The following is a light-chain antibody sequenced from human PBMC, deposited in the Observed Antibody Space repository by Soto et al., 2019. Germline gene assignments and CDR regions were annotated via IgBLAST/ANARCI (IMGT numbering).Light chain of an antibody. J-gene: IGLJ2*01. Sequence: QPVLTQPPSVSGAPGQRVTIPCTGSSSNIGSFYDVHWYQQLPGTFPKLLIYGDNNRPSGVPDRFSGSKSGTAASLAITGLQAEDEADYYCQSYDNSLNHVVFGGGTKLTVL. CDR3: QSYDNSLNHVV. CDR2: GDN. CDR1: SSNIGSFYD. V-gene: IGLV1-40*01.